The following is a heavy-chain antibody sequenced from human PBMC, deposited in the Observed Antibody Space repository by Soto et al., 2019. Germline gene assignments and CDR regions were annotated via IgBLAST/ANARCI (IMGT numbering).Heavy chain of an antibody. CDR2: IYSGGST. CDR3: ARDPPYYDSSGYYLAYGMDV. CDR1: GFTVSSNY. J-gene: IGHJ6*02. V-gene: IGHV3-53*01. D-gene: IGHD3-22*01. Sequence: GGSLRLSCAASGFTVSSNYMSWVRQAPGKGLEWVSVIYSGGSTYYADSVKGRFAISRDNSKNTLYLQMNSLRAEDTAVYYCARDPPYYDSSGYYLAYGMDVWGQGTTVTVSS.